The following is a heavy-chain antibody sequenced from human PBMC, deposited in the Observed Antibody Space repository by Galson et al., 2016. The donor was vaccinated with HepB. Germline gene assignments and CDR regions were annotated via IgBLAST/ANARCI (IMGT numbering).Heavy chain of an antibody. D-gene: IGHD2-2*01. CDR1: GFSFTSTRMG. V-gene: IGHV2-5*02. CDR2: IYWDDDK. CDR3: AHRRPPDAGDWFGA. Sequence: PALVKPTQTLTLTCTFSGFSFTSTRMGVGWIRQPPGKALEWLALIYWDDDKHYRPSLNSRLTITRDTSKNQVVLTMTNVDPVDTDTYFCAHRRPPDAGDWFGAWGQGTVVTVSS. J-gene: IGHJ5*02.